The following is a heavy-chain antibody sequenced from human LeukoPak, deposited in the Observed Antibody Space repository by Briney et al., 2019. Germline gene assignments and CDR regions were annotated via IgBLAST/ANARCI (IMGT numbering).Heavy chain of an antibody. CDR1: GGSISSSSSY. CDR2: IYYSGST. Sequence: SETLSLTCTVSGGSISSSSSYWGWIRQPPGKGLEWIGTIYYSGSTYYNPSLKSRVTISVDTSENQFSLKLSSVTAADTAVYYCARDPLGLRPDYWGQGTLVTVSS. D-gene: IGHD5-12*01. CDR3: ARDPLGLRPDY. V-gene: IGHV4-39*07. J-gene: IGHJ4*02.